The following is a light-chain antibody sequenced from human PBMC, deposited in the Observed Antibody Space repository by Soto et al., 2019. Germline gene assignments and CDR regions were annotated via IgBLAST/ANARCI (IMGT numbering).Light chain of an antibody. V-gene: IGKV1-5*03. CDR3: QQYNSSPYT. CDR2: KAS. Sequence: DIQMTQSPSTLSASVGDRVTITCRASQSISSWLAWYQQKPGKAPKLLIYKASSLESGVPSRFSGSGSGTEFTLTISSLQPDDFATYYCQQYNSSPYTFGQGTKLEI. J-gene: IGKJ2*01. CDR1: QSISSW.